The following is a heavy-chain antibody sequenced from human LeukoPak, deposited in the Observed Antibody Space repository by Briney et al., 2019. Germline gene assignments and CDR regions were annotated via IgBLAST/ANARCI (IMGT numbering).Heavy chain of an antibody. D-gene: IGHD1-7*01. J-gene: IGHJ6*03. CDR3: ARGRRGWNFYYYYYMDV. CDR2: INHSGST. Sequence: PSETLSLTRAVYGGSFSGYYWSWIRQPPGKGLEWIGEINHSGSTNYNPSRKSRVTISVDTSKNQFSLKLSSVTAADTAVYYYARGRRGWNFYYYYYMDVWGKGTTVTVSS. V-gene: IGHV4-34*01. CDR1: GGSFSGYY.